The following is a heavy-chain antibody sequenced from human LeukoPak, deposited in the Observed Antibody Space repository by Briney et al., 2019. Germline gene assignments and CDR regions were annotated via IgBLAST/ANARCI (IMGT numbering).Heavy chain of an antibody. D-gene: IGHD2-8*02. CDR3: AKMAKNVIGLGAIWWGPKTKSLDNYYFDL. J-gene: IGHJ4*02. V-gene: IGHV3-23*01. CDR1: GFSFSNYA. CDR2: ILAGDFKT. Sequence: GGSLRLSCAASGFSFSNYAMSWVRQAPGKGLEWVSTILAGDFKTHYTDSVKGRFTISRDNSEDMLYLHMGSLRDEDTAVYYCAKMAKNVIGLGAIWWGPKTKSLDNYYFDLWGQGTLVTVSS.